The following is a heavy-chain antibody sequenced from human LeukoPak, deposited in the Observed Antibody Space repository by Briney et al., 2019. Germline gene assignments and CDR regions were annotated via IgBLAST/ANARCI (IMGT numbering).Heavy chain of an antibody. J-gene: IGHJ4*02. Sequence: PSETLSLTCTVSGGSLSSYYRSWIRQPPGKGVEGIGYIYYSGSTNYNPSLKSRVTISLDTSKNQFSLKLSSVTAADTAVYYCARVDTAMVNTFDYWGQGTLVTVSS. D-gene: IGHD5-18*01. CDR3: ARVDTAMVNTFDY. CDR2: IYYSGST. V-gene: IGHV4-59*01. CDR1: GGSLSSYY.